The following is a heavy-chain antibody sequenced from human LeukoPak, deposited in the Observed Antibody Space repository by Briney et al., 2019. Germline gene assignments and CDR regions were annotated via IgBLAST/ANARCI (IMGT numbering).Heavy chain of an antibody. CDR3: ARRYYYGSGNPMSWFDP. Sequence: GASVTVSFKASGYTFTTYGISWVRQAPGQGLEWMGGIIPIFGTANYAQKFQGRVTITADESTSTAYMELSSLRSEDTAVYYCARRYYYGSGNPMSWFDPWGQGTLVTVSS. D-gene: IGHD3-10*01. J-gene: IGHJ5*02. CDR2: IIPIFGTA. CDR1: GYTFTTYG. V-gene: IGHV1-69*13.